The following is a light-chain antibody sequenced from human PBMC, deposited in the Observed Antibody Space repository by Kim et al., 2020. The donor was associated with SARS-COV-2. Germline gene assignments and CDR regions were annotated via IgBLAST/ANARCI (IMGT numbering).Light chain of an antibody. CDR3: QVWDSSSDHPSYV. CDR1: NIGSKS. Sequence: SYELTQPPSLSVAPGKTARITCGGNNIGSKSVHWFQQKPGQAPVLVIYYDSDRPSGIPERFSGSNSGNTATLTISRVEAGDEADYYCQVWDSSSDHPSYVFGTGTKVTVL. CDR2: YDS. V-gene: IGLV3-21*04. J-gene: IGLJ1*01.